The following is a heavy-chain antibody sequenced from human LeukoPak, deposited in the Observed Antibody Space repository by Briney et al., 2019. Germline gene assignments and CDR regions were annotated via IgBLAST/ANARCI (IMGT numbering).Heavy chain of an antibody. J-gene: IGHJ5*02. CDR3: ARDEATGWFDP. V-gene: IGHV1-46*01. CDR2: LNPSSGST. CDR1: GYTFTNYY. Sequence: ASVKVSCKASGYTFTNYYMHWVRRAPGQGLEWMGILNPSSGSTAYAQKLQGRVTMTRDTSTSTVYMELSSLRSEDTAVYYCARDEATGWFDPWGQGTLVIVFS. D-gene: IGHD5-24*01.